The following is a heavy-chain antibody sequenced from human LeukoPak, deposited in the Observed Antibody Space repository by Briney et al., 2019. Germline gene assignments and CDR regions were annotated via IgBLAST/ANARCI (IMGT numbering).Heavy chain of an antibody. CDR1: GSTFSSYP. CDR2: ISTDGFIK. V-gene: IGHV3-30-3*01. J-gene: IGHJ4*02. D-gene: IGHD1-1*01. Sequence: GGSLRLSCEASGSTFSSYPLHWVRQAPGKGLDWVAVISTDGFIKYYADSVKGRFTISRDSSKNTLSLQMDSLKSDDTAVYYCTRGNGATPYRSEYLDYWGQGTLVTVSS. CDR3: TRGNGATPYRSEYLDY.